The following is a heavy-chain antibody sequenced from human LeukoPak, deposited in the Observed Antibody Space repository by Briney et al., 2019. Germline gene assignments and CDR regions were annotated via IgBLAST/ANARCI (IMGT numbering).Heavy chain of an antibody. Sequence: GGSLRLSCAASGFTFSSYGMHWVRQAPGKGLERVAVISYDGSNKYYADSVKGRFTISRDNSKNTLYLQMNSLRAEDTAVYYCAKDRTLAVAAPQGFDYWGQGTLVTVSS. J-gene: IGHJ4*02. CDR3: AKDRTLAVAAPQGFDY. CDR2: ISYDGSNK. D-gene: IGHD6-19*01. CDR1: GFTFSSYG. V-gene: IGHV3-30*18.